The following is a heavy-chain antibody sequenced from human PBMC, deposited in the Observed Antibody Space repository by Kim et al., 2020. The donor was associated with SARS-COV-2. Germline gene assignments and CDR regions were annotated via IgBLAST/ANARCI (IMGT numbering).Heavy chain of an antibody. CDR3: ARDNHSSAAGRLNWYFDL. J-gene: IGHJ2*01. V-gene: IGHV3-53*01. D-gene: IGHD6-19*01. CDR2: IYSGGST. Sequence: GGSLRLSCAASGFTVSSNYMSWVRQAPGKGLEWVSVIYSGGSTYYADSVKGRFTISRDNSKNTLYLQMNSLRAEDTAVYYCARDNHSSAAGRLNWYFDLWGRGTLVTVSS. CDR1: GFTVSSNY.